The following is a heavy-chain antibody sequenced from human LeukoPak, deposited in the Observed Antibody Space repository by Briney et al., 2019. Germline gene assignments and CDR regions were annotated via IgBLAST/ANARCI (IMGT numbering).Heavy chain of an antibody. D-gene: IGHD2-2*02. V-gene: IGHV3-30-3*01. CDR2: ISYDGSNK. Sequence: GGSLRLSCIASGFTFSNYAMHWVRQAPGKGLEWVAVISYDGSNKYYADSVKGRFTISRDNSKNTLYLQMNSLRAEDTAVYYCAREGGGYCSSTSCYNQYYFDYWGQGTLVTVSS. CDR3: AREGGGYCSSTSCYNQYYFDY. J-gene: IGHJ4*02. CDR1: GFTFSNYA.